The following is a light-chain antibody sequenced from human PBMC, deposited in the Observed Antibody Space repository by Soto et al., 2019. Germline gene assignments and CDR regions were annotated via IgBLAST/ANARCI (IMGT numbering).Light chain of an antibody. Sequence: SYELTQPPSVSVAPGQTARITCGGNNIGAKVVHWYQQKKPGQAPVLVVFDDRARPSTIPERFSGSNSGNTATLTISRVEAGDGADYYCQVWHSTSVRVFGGGTKLTVL. J-gene: IGLJ2*01. CDR3: QVWHSTSVRV. CDR1: NIGAKV. V-gene: IGLV3-21*02. CDR2: DDR.